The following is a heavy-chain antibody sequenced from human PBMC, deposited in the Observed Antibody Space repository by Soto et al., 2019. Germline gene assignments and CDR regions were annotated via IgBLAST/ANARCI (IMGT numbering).Heavy chain of an antibody. V-gene: IGHV1-2*02. CDR2: INPKTGDT. J-gene: IGHJ4*02. D-gene: IGHD1-26*01. CDR3: ARDNSGIEYGDFDY. CDR1: RYTFTGYY. Sequence: SFKVSFNASRYTFTGYYLHWVRQAPGQGLEWMGWINPKTGDTTYAQKFQGRVTLTRDTSISTAYMELGRLGSDDTAVYYCARDNSGIEYGDFDYWGQGTLVTVS.